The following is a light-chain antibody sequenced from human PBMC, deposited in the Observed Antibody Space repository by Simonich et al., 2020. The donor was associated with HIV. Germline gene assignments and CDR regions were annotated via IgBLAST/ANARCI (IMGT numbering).Light chain of an antibody. V-gene: IGKV1-39*01. CDR1: QSISSY. CDR3: QQSYSNPFT. CDR2: AAS. J-gene: IGKJ3*01. Sequence: DIQMTQSPSSLSASVGDRVTITCRARQSISSYLNWYQQKPGKAPKLLIYAASSLQSGVPSRFSGSGSGTDFTLTISSLQPEDFATYYCQQSYSNPFTFGPGTKVDIK.